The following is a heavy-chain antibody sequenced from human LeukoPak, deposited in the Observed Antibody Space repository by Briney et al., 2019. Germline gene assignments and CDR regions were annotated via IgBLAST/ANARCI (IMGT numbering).Heavy chain of an antibody. Sequence: PSETLSLTCTVSGGSISSSSYYWGWIRQPPGKGLEWIGSIYYSGSTYYNPSLKSRVTISVDTSKNQFSLKLSSVTAADTAVYYCARGRPITIFGVAIPNSFDPWGQGTLVTVSS. CDR1: GGSISSSSYY. CDR2: IYYSGST. D-gene: IGHD3-3*01. CDR3: ARGRPITIFGVAIPNSFDP. V-gene: IGHV4-39*01. J-gene: IGHJ5*02.